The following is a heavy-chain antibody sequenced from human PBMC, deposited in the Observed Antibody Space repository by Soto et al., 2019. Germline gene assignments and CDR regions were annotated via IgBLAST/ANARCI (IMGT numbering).Heavy chain of an antibody. V-gene: IGHV4-34*01. CDR1: GGSFSGYF. D-gene: IGHD3-3*01. CDR3: ARGGVEMAPISNWFDP. Sequence: SETLSLTCAVYGGSFSGYFCSWIRQPPGKGLEWIGEINHSGYTNYNPSLESRLTMSVDTSQNQFSLELSSVTAADTAVYYCARGGVEMAPISNWFDPWGQGTLVTVSS. CDR2: INHSGYT. J-gene: IGHJ5*02.